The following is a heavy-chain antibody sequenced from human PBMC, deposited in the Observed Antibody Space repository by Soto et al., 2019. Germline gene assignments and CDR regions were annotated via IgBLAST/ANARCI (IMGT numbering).Heavy chain of an antibody. V-gene: IGHV1-18*01. CDR3: ARARGRYSSSSWRYYYYYMDV. Sequence: QVQLVQSGAEVKKPGASVKVSCKASGYTFTSYGISWVRQAPGQGLEWMGWISAYNGNTNYAQKLQGRVTMTTDTSTSTAYMELRSLRSDDTAVYYCARARGRYSSSSWRYYYYYMDVWGKGTTVTVSS. CDR2: ISAYNGNT. CDR1: GYTFTSYG. D-gene: IGHD6-6*01. J-gene: IGHJ6*03.